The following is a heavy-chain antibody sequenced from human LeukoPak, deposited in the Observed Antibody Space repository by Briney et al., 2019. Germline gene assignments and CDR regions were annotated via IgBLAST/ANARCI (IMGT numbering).Heavy chain of an antibody. CDR1: GGTFSSYT. CDR2: IIPILGIA. V-gene: IGHV1-69*02. J-gene: IGHJ4*02. Sequence: AVKVSCKASGGTFSSYTISWVRQARGQGLEWMGRIIPILGIANYAQKLQGRVTITSDKTTSTAYMELSSLRSENTAVYYCARGIDSSGVDYWGQGTLVTVSS. D-gene: IGHD6-19*01. CDR3: ARGIDSSGVDY.